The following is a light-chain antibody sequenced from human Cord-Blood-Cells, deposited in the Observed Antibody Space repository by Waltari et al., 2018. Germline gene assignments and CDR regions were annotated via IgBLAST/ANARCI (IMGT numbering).Light chain of an antibody. V-gene: IGLV2-8*01. CDR2: EVS. Sequence: QSALTQPPSASGSPGQSVTISCTGTSSDVGGYNYVSWYQQHPVKAPKLMIYEVSKRPAGGPDRFAGSKSGNTASLTVSGLQAEDEADYYCSSYAGSNNFCVFGTGTKVTVL. CDR1: SSDVGGYNY. CDR3: SSYAGSNNFCV. J-gene: IGLJ1*01.